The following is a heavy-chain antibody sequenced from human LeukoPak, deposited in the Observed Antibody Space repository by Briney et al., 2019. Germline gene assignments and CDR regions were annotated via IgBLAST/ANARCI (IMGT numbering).Heavy chain of an antibody. J-gene: IGHJ3*02. V-gene: IGHV3-21*01. CDR2: ISSSSSYI. Sequence: GGSLRLSCAASGFAFSSYSMNWVRQAPGKGLEWVSSISSSSSYIYYADSVKGRFTISRDNAKNSLYLQMNSLRAEDTAVYYCASGSWDAFDIWGQGIMVTVSS. D-gene: IGHD3-10*01. CDR3: ASGSWDAFDI. CDR1: GFAFSSYS.